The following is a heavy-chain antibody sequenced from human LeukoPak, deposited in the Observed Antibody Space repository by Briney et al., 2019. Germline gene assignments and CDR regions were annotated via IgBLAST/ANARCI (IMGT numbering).Heavy chain of an antibody. CDR3: ARTVNYYDSSGFSQPYYFDY. V-gene: IGHV3-7*01. CDR2: IKPDATED. Sequence: GGSLRLSCATSGFTFSNYWMTWFRQAPGKGLEWVASIKPDATEDYYVDSVRGRFSISRDNAKNSLYLQMNSLRAEDTAVYYCARTVNYYDSSGFSQPYYFDYWGQGTLVTVSS. J-gene: IGHJ4*02. CDR1: GFTFSNYW. D-gene: IGHD3-22*01.